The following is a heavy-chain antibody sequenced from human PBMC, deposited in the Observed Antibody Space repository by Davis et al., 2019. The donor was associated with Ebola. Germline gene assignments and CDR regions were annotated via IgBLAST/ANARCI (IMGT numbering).Heavy chain of an antibody. CDR2: IYPGDSDT. V-gene: IGHV5-51*01. J-gene: IGHJ3*02. CDR3: AGSKQWLKNRIVAFDI. D-gene: IGHD6-19*01. Sequence: PGGSLRLSCKGSGYSFTSYWIGWVRQMPGKGLEWMGIIYPGDSDTRYSPSFQGQVTISADKSISTAYLQWSSLKASDTAMYYCAGSKQWLKNRIVAFDIWGQGTMVTVSS. CDR1: GYSFTSYW.